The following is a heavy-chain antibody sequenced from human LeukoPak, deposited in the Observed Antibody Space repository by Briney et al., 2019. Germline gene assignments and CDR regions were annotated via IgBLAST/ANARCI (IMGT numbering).Heavy chain of an antibody. V-gene: IGHV3-23*01. CDR3: VRGYSYGWFDP. CDR2: ISGSGGST. Sequence: GGSLRLSCAASGFTFSSYGMSWVRQTPGKVLGWVSTISGSGGSTHYADSVKGRFTISRDNSKNTLYLQMNSLRADDTAVYYCVRGYSYGWFDPWGQGTLVTVSS. CDR1: GFTFSSYG. J-gene: IGHJ5*02. D-gene: IGHD5-18*01.